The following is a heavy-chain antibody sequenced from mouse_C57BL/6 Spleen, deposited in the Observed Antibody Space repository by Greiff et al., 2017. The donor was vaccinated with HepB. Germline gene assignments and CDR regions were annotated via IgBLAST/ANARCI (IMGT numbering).Heavy chain of an antibody. CDR3: ERGDTTVEANPLYAMDY. CDR2: INPNNGGT. D-gene: IGHD1-1*01. CDR1: GYTFTDYN. J-gene: IGHJ4*01. Sequence: EVQLQQSGPELVKPGASVKIPCKASGYTFTDYNMDWVKQSHGKSLEWIGDINPNNGGTIYNQKFKGKATLTVDKSSSTAYMELRSLTSEDTAVYYCERGDTTVEANPLYAMDYWGQGTSVTVSS. V-gene: IGHV1-18*01.